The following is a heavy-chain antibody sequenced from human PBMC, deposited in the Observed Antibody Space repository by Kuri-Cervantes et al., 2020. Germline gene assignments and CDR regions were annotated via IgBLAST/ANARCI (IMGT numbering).Heavy chain of an antibody. D-gene: IGHD2-15*01. CDR3: ARDKVVVVVAATYYYYYGMDV. Sequence: GESLKISCAASGITFSNYGMHWVRQAPGKGLEWVAVIWFDGSNKYYADSVKGRFTISRDNSKNTQYLQMNSLRAEDTAVYYCARDKVVVVVAATYYYYYGMDVWGQGTTVTVSS. CDR2: IWFDGSNK. V-gene: IGHV3-33*01. CDR1: GITFSNYG. J-gene: IGHJ6*02.